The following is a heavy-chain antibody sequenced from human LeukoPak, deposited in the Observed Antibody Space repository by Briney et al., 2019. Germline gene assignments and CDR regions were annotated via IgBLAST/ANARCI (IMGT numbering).Heavy chain of an antibody. D-gene: IGHD5-18*01. CDR3: ARDGKYSFYSYGPDRCFDY. V-gene: IGHV1-2*02. CDR1: GYTFTCYY. CDR2: INPNSGGT. J-gene: IGHJ4*02. Sequence: ASVRVSCKAAGYTFTCYYMHWGRQAPGQGGEGRGGINPNSGGTNYAQKCQGRVTITRETYSSTEYMELSRLRSDDTAVYYCARDGKYSFYSYGPDRCFDYWGQGTLVTVSS.